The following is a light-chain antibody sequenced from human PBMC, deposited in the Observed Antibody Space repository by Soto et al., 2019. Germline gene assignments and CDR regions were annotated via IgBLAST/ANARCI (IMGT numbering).Light chain of an antibody. V-gene: IGLV1-44*01. CDR1: SSNIGSNT. Sequence: QSVLTQPHSASGTPVQRVTISCSGSSSNIGSNTVNWYQQLPGTAPKLLIYSNNQRPSGVPDRFSGSKSGTSASLAISGLQSEDEADYYCAAWDDSLNGYVFGTGTKATVL. J-gene: IGLJ1*01. CDR3: AAWDDSLNGYV. CDR2: SNN.